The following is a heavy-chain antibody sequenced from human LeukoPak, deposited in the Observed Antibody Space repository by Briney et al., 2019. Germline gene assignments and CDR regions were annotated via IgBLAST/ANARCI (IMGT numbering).Heavy chain of an antibody. V-gene: IGHV3-30*04. CDR3: ASLGDWSADY. CDR1: GFTFSSYA. D-gene: IGHD3-9*01. CDR2: ISYDGSNK. J-gene: IGHJ4*02. Sequence: GRSLRLSCAASGFTFSSYAMHWVRQAPGKGLEWVVVISYDGSNKYYADSVKGRFTISRDNSKNTLYLQMNSLRAEDTAVYYCASLGDWSADYWGQGTLVTVSS.